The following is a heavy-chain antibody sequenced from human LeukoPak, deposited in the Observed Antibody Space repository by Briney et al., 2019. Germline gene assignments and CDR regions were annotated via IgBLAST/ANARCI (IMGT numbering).Heavy chain of an antibody. Sequence: PGGSLRLSCAASGFTFDDYGMSWVRQAPGKGLEWVSGINWNGGSTGYADSVKGRFTISRDNAKNSLYLQMNSLRVENTALYYCARGFCTNGVCYLFDCXGQGTLVTVSS. V-gene: IGHV3-20*04. J-gene: IGHJ4*02. CDR2: INWNGGST. D-gene: IGHD2-8*01. CDR3: ARGFCTNGVCYLFDC. CDR1: GFTFDDYG.